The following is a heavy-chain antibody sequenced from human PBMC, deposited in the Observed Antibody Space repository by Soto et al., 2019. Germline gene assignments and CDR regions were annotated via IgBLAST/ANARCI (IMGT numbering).Heavy chain of an antibody. CDR2: IIPISGTA. CDR1: GGTFSSYA. J-gene: IGHJ4*02. CDR3: ASGKGGGRCGGDCYPFDY. Sequence: QVQLVQSGAEVKKPGSSVKVSCKASGGTFSSYAISWVRQAPGQGLEWMGGIIPISGTANYAQKFQGRVTITADESTSTAYMELSSLRSEDTAVYYCASGKGGGRCGGDCYPFDYWGQGTLVTVSS. D-gene: IGHD2-21*02. V-gene: IGHV1-69*01.